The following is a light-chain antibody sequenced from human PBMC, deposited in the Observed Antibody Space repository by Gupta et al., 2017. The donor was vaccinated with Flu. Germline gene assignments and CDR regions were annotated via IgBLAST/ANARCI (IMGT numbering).Light chain of an antibody. CDR3: QQPMDFPTWA. CDR1: QDVAIW. V-gene: IGKV1-12*01. J-gene: IGKJ1*01. CDR2: AAS. Sequence: DIQLTQSPSSVSASVGDRVTINCRASQDVAIWLAWYQQKPGKAPRLLISAASNWQRGVPSRFSGSGCGRDLTLTISSRQQEDFATYYCQQPMDFPTWAFGQGTKVEFK.